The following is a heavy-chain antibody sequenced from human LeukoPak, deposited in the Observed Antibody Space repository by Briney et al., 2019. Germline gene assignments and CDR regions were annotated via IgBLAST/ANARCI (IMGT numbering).Heavy chain of an antibody. CDR3: ASLIVVVPAAITDY. V-gene: IGHV3-21*01. J-gene: IGHJ4*02. CDR2: ISSSSSYI. Sequence: GGSLRLSCAASGFTFSSYSMNWVRQAPGKGLEWVSSISSSSSYIYYADSVKGRFTISRDNAKNSLYLQMNSLRAEDTAVYYCASLIVVVPAAITDYWGQETLVTVSS. CDR1: GFTFSSYS. D-gene: IGHD2-2*02.